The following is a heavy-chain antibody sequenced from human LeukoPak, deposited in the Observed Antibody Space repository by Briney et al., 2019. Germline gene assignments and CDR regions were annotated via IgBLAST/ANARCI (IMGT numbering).Heavy chain of an antibody. D-gene: IGHD2-15*01. V-gene: IGHV4-34*01. CDR1: GGSFSGYY. Sequence: SETLSLTCAVYGGSFSGYYWSWIRQPPGKGLEWIGEINHSGSTNCNPSLKSQVTISVDTSKNQFSLKLSSVTAADTAVYYCARRSSGSCYGYWGQGTLVTVSS. CDR3: ARRSSGSCYGY. J-gene: IGHJ4*02. CDR2: INHSGST.